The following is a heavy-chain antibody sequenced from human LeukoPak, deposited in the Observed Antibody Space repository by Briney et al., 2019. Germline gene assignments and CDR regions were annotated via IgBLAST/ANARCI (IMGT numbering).Heavy chain of an antibody. J-gene: IGHJ4*02. V-gene: IGHV3-30-3*01. Sequence: PGGSLRLSCAASGFTFSSYAMHWVRQAPGMGLEWVAVISYDGSNKYYADSVKGRFTISRDNSKNTLYLQMNSLRAEDTAVYYCARDPGIAVAAYYFDYWGQGTLVTVSS. CDR2: ISYDGSNK. CDR1: GFTFSSYA. D-gene: IGHD6-19*01. CDR3: ARDPGIAVAAYYFDY.